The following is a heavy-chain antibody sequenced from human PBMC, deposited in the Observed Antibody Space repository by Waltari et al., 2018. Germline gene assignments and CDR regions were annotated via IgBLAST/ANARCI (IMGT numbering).Heavy chain of an antibody. D-gene: IGHD4-17*01. CDR3: ARDPGPYGDYYYYMDV. CDR2: IYTSGST. J-gene: IGHJ6*03. CDR1: GGSISSYY. Sequence: QVQLQESGPGLVKPSETLSLTCTVSGGSISSYYWSWIRQPAGKGLEWIGRIYTSGSTNYNPSLKSRVTMSVDTSKNQFSLKLSSVTAADTAVYYCARDPGPYGDYYYYMDVWGKGTTVTVSS. V-gene: IGHV4-4*07.